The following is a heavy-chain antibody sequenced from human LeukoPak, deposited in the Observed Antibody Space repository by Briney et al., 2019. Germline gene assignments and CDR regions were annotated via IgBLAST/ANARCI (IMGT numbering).Heavy chain of an antibody. J-gene: IGHJ4*02. CDR1: GFTFRSYA. Sequence: GGSLRLSCAASGFTFRSYAMSWVRQPPGKGLEWVSAISGSGGSTYYADSVKRRFTISRDNAKDTLYLQMNSLRAEGTGVYDCAKDWDYWGQGTLVTVSS. V-gene: IGHV3-23*01. CDR2: ISGSGGST. CDR3: AKDWDY.